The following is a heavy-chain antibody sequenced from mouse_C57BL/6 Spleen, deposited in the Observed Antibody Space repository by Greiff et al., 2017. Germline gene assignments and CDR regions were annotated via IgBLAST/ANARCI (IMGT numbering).Heavy chain of an antibody. V-gene: IGHV1-5*01. J-gene: IGHJ3*01. CDR3: TTLYYSNPTPAY. D-gene: IGHD2-5*01. CDR1: GYTFTSYW. Sequence: EVQLQQSGTVLARPGASVKLSCKTSGYTFTSYWMHWVKQRPGQGLEWIGAIYPGNSDTSSNQKFKGKAKLTTVKSASAAYMVLSSLTNEDSAVYYSTTLYYSNPTPAYWGQGTLVTVSA. CDR2: IYPGNSDT.